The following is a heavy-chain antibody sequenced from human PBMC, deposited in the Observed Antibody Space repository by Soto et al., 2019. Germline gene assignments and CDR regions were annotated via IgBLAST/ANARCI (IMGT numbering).Heavy chain of an antibody. J-gene: IGHJ4*02. Sequence: EVQLLESGGGLVQPGGSLRLSCAASGFTFSNYAMNWVRQAPGKGLEWVSAISGSGDSTYYADSVKGRFTISRDNSKNTLYRQMNSLRAEDTAGYYCARRSSSWYFDYWGQGTLVTVSS. CDR3: ARRSSSWYFDY. V-gene: IGHV3-23*01. D-gene: IGHD6-13*01. CDR1: GFTFSNYA. CDR2: ISGSGDST.